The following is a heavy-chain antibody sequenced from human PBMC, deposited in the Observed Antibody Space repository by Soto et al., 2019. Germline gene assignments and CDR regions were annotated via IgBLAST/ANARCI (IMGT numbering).Heavy chain of an antibody. D-gene: IGHD3-10*01. Sequence: PSETLSLTCTVSGGSISSGGYYWSWIRQHPGKGLEWIGYIYYSGSTYYNPSLKSRVTISVDTSKNQFSLKLSSVTAADTAVYYCARWGTESPYYDGSGSHYRLPFQHWGQGTLVTVSS. CDR1: GGSISSGGYY. CDR3: ARWGTESPYYDGSGSHYRLPFQH. J-gene: IGHJ1*01. CDR2: IYYSGST. V-gene: IGHV4-31*03.